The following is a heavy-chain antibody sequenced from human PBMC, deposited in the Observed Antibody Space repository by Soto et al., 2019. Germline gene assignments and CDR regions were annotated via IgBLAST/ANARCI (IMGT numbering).Heavy chain of an antibody. V-gene: IGHV3-23*01. CDR2: ISGSGSST. CDR1: GFTFSSYA. Sequence: GGSLRLSCGASGFTFSSYAMTWVRQAPGKGLQWVSSISGSGSSTYYADSVKGRFTISRDNSKNTLYLQMNSLRAEDTAVYYCAKVKYPRGDYYYYGMDVWGQGTTVTVYS. J-gene: IGHJ6*02. CDR3: AKVKYPRGDYYYYGMDV.